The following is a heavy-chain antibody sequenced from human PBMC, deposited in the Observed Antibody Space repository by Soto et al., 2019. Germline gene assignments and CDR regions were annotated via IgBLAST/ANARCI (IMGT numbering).Heavy chain of an antibody. CDR3: AKETDSRYSSRWSPYYYYGMDV. Sequence: QVQLVESGGGVVQPGRSLRLSCAASGFTFSSYGMHWVRQAPGKGLEWVAVISYDGSNKYYADYVKGRFTSSRDNSKNTLYLQMNSLRAEDTAVYYCAKETDSRYSSRWSPYYYYGMDVWGQGTTVTVSS. V-gene: IGHV3-30*18. J-gene: IGHJ6*02. CDR2: ISYDGSNK. D-gene: IGHD6-13*01. CDR1: GFTFSSYG.